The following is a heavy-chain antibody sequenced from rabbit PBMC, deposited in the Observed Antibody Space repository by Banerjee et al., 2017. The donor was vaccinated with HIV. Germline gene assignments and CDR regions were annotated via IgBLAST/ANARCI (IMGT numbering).Heavy chain of an antibody. CDR2: IYSGIIGYS. Sequence: QEQLVESGGDLVQPGASLTLTCTASGIDFSYYYMYWARQAPGKGLEWIGTIYSGIIGYSYYASWAKGRFTISKTSSTTVTLQMTSLTAADTATYFCARGYGGDGYGYLWGQGTLVTVS. CDR1: GIDFSYYY. D-gene: IGHD6-1*01. V-gene: IGHV1S45*01. J-gene: IGHJ3*01. CDR3: ARGYGGDGYGYL.